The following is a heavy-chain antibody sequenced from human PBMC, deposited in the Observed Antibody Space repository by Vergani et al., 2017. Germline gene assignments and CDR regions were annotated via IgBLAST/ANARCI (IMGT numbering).Heavy chain of an antibody. D-gene: IGHD6-19*01. V-gene: IGHV6-1*01. Sequence: QVQLQQSGPGLVKLSQTLSLTCAISGDSVSSNSAAWNWIRQSPSRGLEWLGRTYYRSKWFNDYALSVKSRITINPDTSKNQFSLQLNSVTPEDTAVYFCARAGSGWTNNAFDIWGQGTMVTVSS. CDR1: GDSVSSNSAA. CDR3: ARAGSGWTNNAFDI. CDR2: TYYRSKWFN. J-gene: IGHJ3*02.